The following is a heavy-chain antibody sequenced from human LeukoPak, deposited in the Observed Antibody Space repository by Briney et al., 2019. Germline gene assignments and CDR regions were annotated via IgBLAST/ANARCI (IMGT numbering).Heavy chain of an antibody. Sequence: SETLSLTCEVYGGSFSGYYWSWIRQPPGKGLEWIGEINHSGSTNYNPSLKSRVTISVDTSKNQFSLKLSSVTAADTAVYYCARVGVLRYFDWLLSKVYYFDYWGQGTLVTVSS. D-gene: IGHD3-9*01. J-gene: IGHJ4*02. V-gene: IGHV4-34*01. CDR3: ARVGVLRYFDWLLSKVYYFDY. CDR1: GGSFSGYY. CDR2: INHSGST.